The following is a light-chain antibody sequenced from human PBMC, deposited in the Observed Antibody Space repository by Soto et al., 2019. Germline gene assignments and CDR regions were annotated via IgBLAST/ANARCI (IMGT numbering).Light chain of an antibody. CDR1: QGISSY. CDR3: LQLNSYPHT. V-gene: IGKV1-9*01. Sequence: IQLTQSPSSLSASVGDRVTITCRASQGISSYLAWYQQKPGKAPKLLIYAASTWQSGVPSRFSRSGSGTDFTLTISSLQPDDFATYYCLQLNSYPHTCGQGTNLEIK. J-gene: IGKJ2*01. CDR2: AAS.